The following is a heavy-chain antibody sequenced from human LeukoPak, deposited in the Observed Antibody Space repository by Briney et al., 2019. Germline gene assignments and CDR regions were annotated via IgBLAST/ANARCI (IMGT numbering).Heavy chain of an antibody. CDR2: IYYSGST. J-gene: IGHJ4*02. V-gene: IGHV4-59*08. CDR1: GGSISSYY. CDR3: ARATTGYFDY. D-gene: IGHD1-14*01. Sequence: PSETLSLTCTVSGGSISSYYWSWIRRPPGKGLEWIGYIYYSGSTNYNPSLKSRVTISVDTSKNQFSLKLSSVTAADTAVYYCARATTGYFDYWGQGTLVTVSS.